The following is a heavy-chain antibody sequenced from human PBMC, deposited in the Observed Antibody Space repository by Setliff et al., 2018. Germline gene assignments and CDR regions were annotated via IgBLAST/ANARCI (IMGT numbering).Heavy chain of an antibody. CDR3: ATHGGYYYDSSGSFGAY. CDR1: GYTFTSYA. V-gene: IGHV1-3*01. CDR2: INAGNGNT. J-gene: IGHJ4*02. D-gene: IGHD3-22*01. Sequence: ASVKVSCKASGYTFTSYAMHWVRQAPGQRLEWMGWINAGNGNTKYSQKFQGRVTITRDTSASTAYMELSSLRSEDTAVYYCATHGGYYYDSSGSFGAYWGQGTLVTVPS.